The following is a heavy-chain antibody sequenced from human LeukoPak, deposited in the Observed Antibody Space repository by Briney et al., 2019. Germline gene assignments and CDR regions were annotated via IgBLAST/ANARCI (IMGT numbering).Heavy chain of an antibody. D-gene: IGHD5-18*01. Sequence: ASVKVSCKPSGYSFTRNGISWVRQAPGQRLEWMAWISANSGNTNYAQNFQDRVTLTTDTSTSTVYMELRSLRSDDTALYYCARQVDTTMALPDYWGQGTLVTVSS. V-gene: IGHV1-18*01. CDR2: ISANSGNT. CDR3: ARQVDTTMALPDY. CDR1: GYSFTRNG. J-gene: IGHJ4*02.